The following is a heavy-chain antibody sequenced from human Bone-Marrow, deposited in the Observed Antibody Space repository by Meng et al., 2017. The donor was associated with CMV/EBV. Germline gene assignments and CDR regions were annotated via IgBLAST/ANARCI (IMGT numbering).Heavy chain of an antibody. J-gene: IGHJ6*02. D-gene: IGHD3-3*01. CDR3: ARYYDFWSGYSYGMDV. CDR2: IYYSGST. Sequence: GSLILSCTVPGGSISSYYWSWIRQPPGKGLEWIGYIYYSGSTNYNPSLKSRVTISVDTSKNQFSLKLSSVTAADTAVYYCARYYDFWSGYSYGMDVWGQGTTVTVSS. V-gene: IGHV4-59*01. CDR1: GGSISSYY.